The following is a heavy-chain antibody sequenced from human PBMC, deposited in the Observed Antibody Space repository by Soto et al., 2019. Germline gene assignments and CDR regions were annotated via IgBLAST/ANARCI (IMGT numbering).Heavy chain of an antibody. CDR3: AKGGRQWLVTSDFNY. Sequence: VQLVESGGGVVQPGRSLRLSCAASGFTLSDYAMHCVRQAPGKGLEWVAVVSHDGRNTHYADSVKGRFTISRDSSKNTVSLEMTSLRAEDTAVYYCAKGGRQWLVTSDFNYWGQGALVTVSS. D-gene: IGHD6-19*01. CDR1: GFTLSDYA. V-gene: IGHV3-30*18. J-gene: IGHJ4*02. CDR2: VSHDGRNT.